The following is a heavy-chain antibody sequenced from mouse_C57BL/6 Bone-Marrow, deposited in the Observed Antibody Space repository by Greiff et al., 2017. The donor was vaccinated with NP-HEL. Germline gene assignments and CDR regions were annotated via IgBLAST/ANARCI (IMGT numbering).Heavy chain of an antibody. CDR2: ISDGGSYT. Sequence: EVQGVESGGGLVKPGGSLKLSCAASGFTFSSYAMSWVRQTPEKRLEWVATISDGGSYTYYPDNVKGRFTISRDNAKNNLYLQMSHLKSGDTAMYYCARDLNFPGYYFDYWGQGTTLTVSS. J-gene: IGHJ2*01. V-gene: IGHV5-4*01. CDR3: ARDLNFPGYYFDY. CDR1: GFTFSSYA.